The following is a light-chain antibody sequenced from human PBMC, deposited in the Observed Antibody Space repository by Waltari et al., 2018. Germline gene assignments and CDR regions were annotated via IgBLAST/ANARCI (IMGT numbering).Light chain of an antibody. CDR2: DAS. Sequence: DIQMTQSTSSLSASVGDRVTITCQASQDISNYLNGYQQKPGKAPTLLIYDASNLETGVPSRFSGSGSGTDFTFTISSLQPEDIATYYCQQYDNLPIFTFGPGTKVDIK. CDR3: QQYDNLPIFT. CDR1: QDISNY. J-gene: IGKJ3*01. V-gene: IGKV1-33*01.